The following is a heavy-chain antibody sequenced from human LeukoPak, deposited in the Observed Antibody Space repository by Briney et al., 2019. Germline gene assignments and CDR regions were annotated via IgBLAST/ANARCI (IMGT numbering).Heavy chain of an antibody. Sequence: SETLSLTCTVSGGSISSGSYYWRWIRQPAGTGLEWIGRIYTSGSTNYNPSLKSRVTISVDTSKNQFSLKLSSVTAADTAVYYCARGEEETTVYIYWGQGTLVTVSS. CDR2: IYTSGST. CDR3: ARGEEETTVYIY. J-gene: IGHJ4*02. CDR1: GGSISSGSYY. V-gene: IGHV4-61*02. D-gene: IGHD4-17*01.